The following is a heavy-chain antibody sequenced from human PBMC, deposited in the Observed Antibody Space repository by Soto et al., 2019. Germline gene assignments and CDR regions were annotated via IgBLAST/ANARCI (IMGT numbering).Heavy chain of an antibody. V-gene: IGHV4-31*03. CDR2: IYYSGST. CDR3: ARWWSGSRQGFDP. J-gene: IGHJ5*02. Sequence: QVQLQESGPGLVKPSQTLSLTCTVSGGSISSGDYYWSWIRQHPGKGLEWIGYIYYSGSTYYNPSLTRRFTIPVATYKNQFSLKLSSVTAADTAVYYCARWWSGSRQGFDPWGQGTLVTVSS. CDR1: GGSISSGDYY. D-gene: IGHD3-3*01.